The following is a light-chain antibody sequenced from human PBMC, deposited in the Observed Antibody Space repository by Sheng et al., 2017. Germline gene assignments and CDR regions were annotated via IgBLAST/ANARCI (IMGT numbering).Light chain of an antibody. CDR2: DNS. Sequence: SYELTQPPSVSVAPGKTARITCGGNNIGTKSVHWYQQRPGQAPVLVVYDNSDRPSGIPERFSGSNSGNTATLTISRVEAGDEADYFCQVGDSISDHYVFGTGTKVTVL. V-gene: IGLV3-21*03. J-gene: IGLJ1*01. CDR1: NIGTKS. CDR3: QVGDSISDHYV.